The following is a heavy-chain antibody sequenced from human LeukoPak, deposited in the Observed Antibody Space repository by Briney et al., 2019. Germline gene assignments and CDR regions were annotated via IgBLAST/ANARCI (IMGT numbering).Heavy chain of an antibody. CDR2: ISYDGSNK. CDR1: GFTFSSYG. J-gene: IGHJ4*02. V-gene: IGHV3-30*18. Sequence: GRSLRLSCAASGFTFSSYGMHWVRQAPGKGLEWVAVISYDGSNKYYADSVKGRFTISRDNSKNTLYLQMNSLRAEDTAVYYCAKTGYLLLVDYWGQGTLVTVSS. CDR3: AKTGYLLLVDY. D-gene: IGHD2-2*01.